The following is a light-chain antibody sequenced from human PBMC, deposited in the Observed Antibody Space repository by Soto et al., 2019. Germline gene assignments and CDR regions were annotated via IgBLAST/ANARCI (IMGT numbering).Light chain of an antibody. V-gene: IGKV3-11*01. J-gene: IGKJ1*01. CDR1: QSVSTS. CDR3: QVRDVWPS. CDR2: DAS. Sequence: IVLTQSPVTLALSPGERAVLSCRASQSVSTSLAWYQHKPGQAPRLFIYDASKRAPGIPARFSGSGSGTDFTLTISSLEPEDFAVYYCQVRDVWPSFGQRTKVEIK.